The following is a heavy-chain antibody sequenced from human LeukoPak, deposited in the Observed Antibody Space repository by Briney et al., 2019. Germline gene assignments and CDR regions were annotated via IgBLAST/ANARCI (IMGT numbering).Heavy chain of an antibody. CDR1: GFTASSNY. V-gene: IGHV3-53*01. CDR2: IYSGSSA. J-gene: IGHJ6*03. D-gene: IGHD3-9*01. CDR3: AKETYYDIFPYYMDV. Sequence: GGSLRLSCAASGFTASSNYMSWVRQAPGKGLEWVSVIYSGSSADYADSVKGRFTISRVNSKNTLYLQMNSLRAEDTAVYYCAKETYYDIFPYYMDVWGKGTTVTVSS.